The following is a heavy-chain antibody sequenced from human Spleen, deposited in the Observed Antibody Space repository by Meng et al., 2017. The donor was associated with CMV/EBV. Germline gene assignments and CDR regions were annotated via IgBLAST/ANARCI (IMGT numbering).Heavy chain of an antibody. Sequence: SCEASGFTFIDYDIHWVRQAPGQGLEWMGWIDLNSGGSNSAQKLQDRITMTRDTSISTAYMELKNLRSDDAAVYYCARSFYADYGDFWGRGTLVTVSS. J-gene: IGHJ4*02. CDR1: GFTFIDYD. CDR3: ARSFYADYGDF. CDR2: IDLNSGGS. V-gene: IGHV1-2*02. D-gene: IGHD4-17*01.